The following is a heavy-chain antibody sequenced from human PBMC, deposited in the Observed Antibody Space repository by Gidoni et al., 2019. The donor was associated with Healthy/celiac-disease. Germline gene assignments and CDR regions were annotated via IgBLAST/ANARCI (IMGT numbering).Heavy chain of an antibody. CDR1: GFTFSSYA. D-gene: IGHD2-21*02. CDR2: ISSNGGST. Sequence: EVQLVESGGGLVQPGGSLRLSFSASGFTFSSYAMHWVRQPPGTGLEYVSAISSNGGSTYYADSVKGRFTISRDNSKNTLYLQMSSLRAEDTAVYYCVRIVVVTAITAFDIWGQGTMVTVSS. CDR3: VRIVVVTAITAFDI. J-gene: IGHJ3*02. V-gene: IGHV3-64D*06.